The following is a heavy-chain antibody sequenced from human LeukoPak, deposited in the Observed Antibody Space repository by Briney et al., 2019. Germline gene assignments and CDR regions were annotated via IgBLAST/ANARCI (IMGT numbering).Heavy chain of an antibody. J-gene: IGHJ4*02. CDR3: ARQGYTASYYFLDY. D-gene: IGHD1-26*01. CDR2: IYTTGAT. Sequence: SETLSLTCTVSGGSIRSYFWGWVRQPAGKGLEWIGRIYTTGATFYNPSLKTRLTMSIDTSKNQFSLRLTSVVAADTAVYCCARQGYTASYYFLDYWRQGTLITVSS. V-gene: IGHV4-4*07. CDR1: GGSIRSYF.